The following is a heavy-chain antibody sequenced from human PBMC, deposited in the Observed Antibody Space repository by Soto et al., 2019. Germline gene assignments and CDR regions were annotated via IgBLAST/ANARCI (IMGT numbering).Heavy chain of an antibody. Sequence: VASVKVSCKASGYTFTSYDINWVRQATGQGLEWMGWMNPNSGNTNYSQKFQGRVTITRDTSTSTAYMELSSLRSEDTAVYYCARIIVVVTALDYWGQGTLVTVSS. CDR1: GYTFTSYD. CDR3: ARIIVVVTALDY. D-gene: IGHD2-21*02. V-gene: IGHV1-8*01. J-gene: IGHJ4*02. CDR2: MNPNSGNT.